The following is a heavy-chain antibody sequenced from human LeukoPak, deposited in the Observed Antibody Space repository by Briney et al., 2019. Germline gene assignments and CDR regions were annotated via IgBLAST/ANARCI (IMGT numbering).Heavy chain of an antibody. CDR3: ATRQQLVTEYFQH. CDR1: GYTLTELS. Sequence: ASVKVSCKVSGYTLTELSMHWVRHAPGKGLEWMGGFDPEDGETIYAQKFQGRVTMTEDTSTDTAYMELSSLRSEDTAVYYCATRQQLVTEYFQHWGQGTLVTVSS. D-gene: IGHD6-13*01. CDR2: FDPEDGET. J-gene: IGHJ1*01. V-gene: IGHV1-24*01.